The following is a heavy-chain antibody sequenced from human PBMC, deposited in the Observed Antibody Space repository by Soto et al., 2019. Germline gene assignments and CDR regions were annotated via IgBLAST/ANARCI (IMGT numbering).Heavy chain of an antibody. CDR1: GGSFSGYY. V-gene: IGHV4-34*01. J-gene: IGHJ6*02. CDR2: INHSGST. D-gene: IGHD4-17*01. Sequence: QVQLQQGGAGLLKPSETLSLTCAVYGGSFSGYYWSWIRQPPGKGLEWIGEINHSGSTNYNPSLRSRVTISVDPSKRQFSLKLSSVTAADTAVYYCARGLVSDYGDTDPNYYGMDVWGQGTTVTVSS. CDR3: ARGLVSDYGDTDPNYYGMDV.